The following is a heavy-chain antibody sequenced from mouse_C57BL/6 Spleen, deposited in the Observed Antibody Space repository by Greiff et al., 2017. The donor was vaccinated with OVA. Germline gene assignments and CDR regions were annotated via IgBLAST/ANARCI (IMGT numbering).Heavy chain of an antibody. CDR3: ARSGDYYDYTWFAY. CDR1: GYTFTSYW. Sequence: QVQLQQSGAELAKPGASVKLSCTASGYTFTSYWMHWVNQRPGQGLEWIGYITPSSGSTKYNQKFKDKATLTADKSSSTAYMQLSSLTYEDSAVYYCARSGDYYDYTWFAYWGQGTLVTVAA. V-gene: IGHV1-7*01. J-gene: IGHJ3*01. D-gene: IGHD2-4*01. CDR2: ITPSSGST.